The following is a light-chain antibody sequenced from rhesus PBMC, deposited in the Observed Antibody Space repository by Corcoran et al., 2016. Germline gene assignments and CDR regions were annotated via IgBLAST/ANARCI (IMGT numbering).Light chain of an antibody. CDR2: DAS. Sequence: DIQLTQSPSSLSASVGDRVTITCRASQGISSYLAWYQQKSGKAPKLLIYDASNLQSGVPSRFSCSGYGTEFTLTISSLQPEDFATYYCQQRNSYPLTCGGGTKVEIK. CDR3: QQRNSYPLT. V-gene: IGKV1-38*01. J-gene: IGKJ4*01. CDR1: QGISSY.